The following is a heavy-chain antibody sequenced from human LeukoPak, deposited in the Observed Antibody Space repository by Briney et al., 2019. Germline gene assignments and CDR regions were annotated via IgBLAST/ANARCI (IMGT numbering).Heavy chain of an antibody. J-gene: IGHJ6*02. CDR1: AYTFTDYY. CDR2: INPNSGGT. V-gene: IGHV1-2*02. CDR3: ARSRPNTSYYYYGMDV. D-gene: IGHD2-2*02. Sequence: ASVKVSCKASAYTFTDYYMHWVRQAPGQGLEWMGWINPNSGGTNYAQKFQGRVTMTRDTSISTAYMELSRLRSDDTAVYYCARSRPNTSYYYYGMDVWGQGTTVTVSS.